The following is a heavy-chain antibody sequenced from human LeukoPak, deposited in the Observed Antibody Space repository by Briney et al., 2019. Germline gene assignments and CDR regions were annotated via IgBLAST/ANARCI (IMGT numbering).Heavy chain of an antibody. CDR1: GGTFSSYA. Sequence: SVKVSCKASGGTFSSYAISWVRQAPGQGLEWMGGIIPIFGTVNYAQKFQGRVTITTDESTSTAYMELSSLRSEDTAVYYCASGAGSGSYNHWFDPWGQGTLVTVSS. J-gene: IGHJ5*02. V-gene: IGHV1-69*05. CDR2: IIPIFGTV. D-gene: IGHD3-10*01. CDR3: ASGAGSGSYNHWFDP.